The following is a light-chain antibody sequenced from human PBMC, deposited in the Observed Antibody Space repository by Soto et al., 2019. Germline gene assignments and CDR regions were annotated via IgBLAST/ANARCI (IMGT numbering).Light chain of an antibody. Sequence: QSVLTQPPSVSGAPGQRVTISCTGSSSNIGAGYGVHWYQQLPGTAPKLLIYGNSNRPSGVPDRFSGSKSGTSASLAITGLQADDEADYYCQSYDISLSGWVFGGGTKLTVL. CDR3: QSYDISLSGWV. J-gene: IGLJ3*02. V-gene: IGLV1-40*01. CDR1: SSNIGAGYG. CDR2: GNS.